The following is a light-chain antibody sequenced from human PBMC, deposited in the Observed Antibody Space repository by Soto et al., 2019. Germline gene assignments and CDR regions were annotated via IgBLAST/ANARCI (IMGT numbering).Light chain of an antibody. Sequence: QSALTQPASVSGSPGQSITISCTGTSSDVGAYNYVSWYQQYPGKAPKLMIYEVSNRPSGISNRCSGSKSDNTASLIISGLQAEDEADYYCSSYTTTSTWMFGGGTKLTVL. V-gene: IGLV2-14*01. J-gene: IGLJ3*02. CDR3: SSYTTTSTWM. CDR1: SSDVGAYNY. CDR2: EVS.